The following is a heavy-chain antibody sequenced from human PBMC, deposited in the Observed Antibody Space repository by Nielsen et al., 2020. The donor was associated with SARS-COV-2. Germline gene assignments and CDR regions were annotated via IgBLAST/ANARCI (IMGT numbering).Heavy chain of an antibody. CDR1: GFTFDDYG. CDR3: ARVRADYYYYGMDV. CDR2: INSDGSST. V-gene: IGHV3-20*01. Sequence: GGSLRLSCAASGFTFDDYGMSWVRQAPGKGLVWVSRINSDGSSTSYADSVKGRFTISRDNAKNSLYLQMNSLRAEDTALYHCARVRADYYYYGMDVWGQGTTVTVSS. J-gene: IGHJ6*02.